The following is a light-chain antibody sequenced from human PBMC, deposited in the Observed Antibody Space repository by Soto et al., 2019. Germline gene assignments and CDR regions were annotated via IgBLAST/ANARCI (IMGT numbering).Light chain of an antibody. CDR1: QSVSSSY. CDR3: QQYGSSRWT. CDR2: GAS. J-gene: IGKJ1*01. Sequence: EIVLTQSPGTLSLSPGERATLSCRASQSVSSSYLAWYQQNRGQAPRLLIYGASSRATGIPDRFSGSGSGTDFTLTISGLEPEDFAVYYCQQYGSSRWTFGQGTKV. V-gene: IGKV3-20*01.